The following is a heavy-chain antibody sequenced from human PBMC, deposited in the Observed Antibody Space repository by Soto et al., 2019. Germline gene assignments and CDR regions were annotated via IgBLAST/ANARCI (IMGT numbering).Heavy chain of an antibody. J-gene: IGHJ3*02. V-gene: IGHV1-46*01. CDR1: GYTFTSYY. CDR2: INPSGGST. Sequence: GASVKVSCKASGYTFTSYYMHWVRQAPGQGLEWMGIINPSGGSTNYAQKLQGRVTMTTDTSTSTAYMELRSLRSDDTAVYYCARGGSDWLLYSSLVADAFDIWGQGTMVTVSS. CDR3: ARGGSDWLLYSSLVADAFDI. D-gene: IGHD3-9*01.